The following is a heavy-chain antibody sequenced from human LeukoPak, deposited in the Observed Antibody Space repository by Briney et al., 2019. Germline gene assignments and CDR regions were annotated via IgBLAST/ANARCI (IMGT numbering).Heavy chain of an antibody. CDR2: IWHDGRKK. CDR3: AREPRYSSIFDY. J-gene: IGHJ4*02. CDR1: GFTLTSYG. D-gene: IGHD6-13*01. Sequence: PGGSLRPPHAALGFTLTSYGMHWARQDPGKGLRTGAVIWHDGRKKYYAGPVKGRFTISRDNSNTTLYLQMNSQSAEDTAVYYCAREPRYSSIFDYWGQGTLVTVSS. V-gene: IGHV3-33*01.